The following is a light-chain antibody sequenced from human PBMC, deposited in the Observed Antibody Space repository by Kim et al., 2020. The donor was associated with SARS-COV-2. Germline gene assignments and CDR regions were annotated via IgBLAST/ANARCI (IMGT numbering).Light chain of an antibody. CDR2: GAS. CDR1: QVINNY. J-gene: IGKJ1*01. CDR3: QKYDSAPWT. Sequence: ESVGDRVTITCRASQVINNYLAWYQQKPGKAPTVLIYGASTLLSGVPSRFSGSGSGTDFTLTISSLQPEDVATYYCQKYDSAPWTFGHGTKVDIK. V-gene: IGKV1-27*01.